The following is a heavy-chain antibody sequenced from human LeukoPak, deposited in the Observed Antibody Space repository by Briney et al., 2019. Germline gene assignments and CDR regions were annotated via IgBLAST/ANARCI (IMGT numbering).Heavy chain of an antibody. CDR3: ARGPQRIAVAGPGAFDI. Sequence: PETLSLTCAVYGGSFSGYYWSWIRQPPGKGLEWIGEINHSGSTNYNPSLKSRVTISVDTSKNQFSLKLSSVTAADTAVYYCARGPQRIAVAGPGAFDIWGQGTMVTVSS. D-gene: IGHD6-19*01. V-gene: IGHV4-34*01. J-gene: IGHJ3*02. CDR2: INHSGST. CDR1: GGSFSGYY.